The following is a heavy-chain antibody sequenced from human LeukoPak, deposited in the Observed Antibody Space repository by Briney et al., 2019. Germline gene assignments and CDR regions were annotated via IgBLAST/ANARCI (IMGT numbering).Heavy chain of an antibody. CDR2: INPSAGST. Sequence: ASVKVSCKASGYTFTKYYIHWVRQAPGQGLEWMGIINPSAGSTNYAQKFQGRVTLTRDTSTSTVYMNVSNLRSEDTAVYYCARANDYGDPLPRYMDVWGKGTTVTVSS. D-gene: IGHD4-17*01. J-gene: IGHJ6*03. CDR3: ARANDYGDPLPRYMDV. CDR1: GYTFTKYY. V-gene: IGHV1-46*01.